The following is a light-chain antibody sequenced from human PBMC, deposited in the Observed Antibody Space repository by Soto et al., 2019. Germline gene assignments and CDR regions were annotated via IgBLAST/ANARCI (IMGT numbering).Light chain of an antibody. J-gene: IGKJ2*01. Sequence: DIQTTQSPPSLSASVGDRVTITCRTSQSISSYLNWYQQKLGKAPKLLIYAASRLQSGVPSRFSGSASGTDFTLTISSLQPEDFETSYCQQSYSALHTFGQGTKVDIK. CDR3: QQSYSALHT. CDR1: QSISSY. V-gene: IGKV1-39*01. CDR2: AAS.